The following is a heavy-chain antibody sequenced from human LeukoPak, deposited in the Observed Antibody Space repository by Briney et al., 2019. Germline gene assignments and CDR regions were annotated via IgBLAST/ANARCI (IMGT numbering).Heavy chain of an antibody. CDR3: AKDYDSSGYFLSFFDS. D-gene: IGHD3-22*01. V-gene: IGHV3-43*02. J-gene: IGHJ4*02. CDR1: GFTFDDYG. Sequence: GGSLRLSCAASGFTFDDYGMHWARQVPGKGLEWVSLISGDGDSTYYADSVKGRFTISRDNSKNSLFLQMNSLTTEDTALYYCAKDYDSSGYFLSFFDSWGQGTLVTVSS. CDR2: ISGDGDST.